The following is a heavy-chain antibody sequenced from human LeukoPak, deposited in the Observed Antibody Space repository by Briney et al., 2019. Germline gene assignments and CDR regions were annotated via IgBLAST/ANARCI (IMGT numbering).Heavy chain of an antibody. CDR3: TRNPDGLNWFDP. J-gene: IGHJ5*02. CDR2: IDRDGRRT. D-gene: IGHD1-14*01. V-gene: IGHV3-74*01. Sequence: GGSLRLSCAATGPAFNMYWMHWVRQAPGKGLVWVSHIDRDGRRTSYAGSVKGRFTISRDNAKNTLYLQMNSLRVEDTAIYYCTRNPDGLNWFDPWGQGTLVTVSS. CDR1: GPAFNMYW.